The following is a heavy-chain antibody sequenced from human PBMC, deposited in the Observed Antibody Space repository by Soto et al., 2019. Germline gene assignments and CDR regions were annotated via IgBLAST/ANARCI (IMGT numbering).Heavy chain of an antibody. D-gene: IGHD3-22*01. CDR1: GFTFSSYG. CDR2: ISYDGSNK. J-gene: IGHJ4*02. V-gene: IGHV3-30*18. CDR3: AKDLPHYDSSGYG. Sequence: QVQLVESGGGEVQPGRSLRLSCAASGFTFSSYGMHWVRQAPGKGLEWVAVISYDGSNKYYADSVKGRFTISRDNSKNTLYLQMNSLRAEDTAVYYCAKDLPHYDSSGYGWGQGTLVTVSS.